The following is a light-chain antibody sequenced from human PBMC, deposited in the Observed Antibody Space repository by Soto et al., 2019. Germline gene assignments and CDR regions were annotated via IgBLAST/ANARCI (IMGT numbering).Light chain of an antibody. CDR2: KAS. CDR3: QQYNSYPRT. CDR1: QTISSL. Sequence: DIPMTQSPSTLSASVGDRVTITCRASQTISSLLAWYQQKPGRAPTLLIYKASTLESGGPSGFSGSGSGTEFTLIISSRQPDDFATYYCQQYNSYPRTFGQGTRLEIK. J-gene: IGKJ5*01. V-gene: IGKV1-5*03.